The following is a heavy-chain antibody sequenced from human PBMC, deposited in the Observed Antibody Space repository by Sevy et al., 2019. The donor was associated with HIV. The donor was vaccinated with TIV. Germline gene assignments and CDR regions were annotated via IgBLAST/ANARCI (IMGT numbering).Heavy chain of an antibody. J-gene: IGHJ2*01. CDR2: IFASSNT. Sequence: GGSLRLSCAVSGITVSSNYMGWVRQAPGKGLQWVSGIFASSNTHFADSVKGRFSISRDNSKNTLSLQMNSLSAEDTDVYYCARAVEDYSDSSGCDWYFDLWGRGTLVTVSS. V-gene: IGHV3-66*01. CDR1: GITVSSNY. D-gene: IGHD3-22*01. CDR3: ARAVEDYSDSSGCDWYFDL.